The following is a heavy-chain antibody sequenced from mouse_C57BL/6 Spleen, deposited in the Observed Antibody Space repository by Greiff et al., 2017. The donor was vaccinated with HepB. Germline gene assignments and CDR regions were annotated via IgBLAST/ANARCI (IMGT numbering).Heavy chain of an antibody. CDR2: IYIGNGYT. V-gene: IGHV1-58*01. CDR3: ARDDGYYLAWFAY. CDR1: GYTFTSYG. J-gene: IGHJ3*01. D-gene: IGHD2-3*01. Sequence: EVQLVESGAELVRPGSSVKMSCKTSGYTFTSYGIDWVKQRPGQGLEWIGYIYIGNGYTEYNEKFKGKATLTSDTSSSTAYMQLSSLTSEDSAIYFCARDDGYYLAWFAYWGQGTLVTVSA.